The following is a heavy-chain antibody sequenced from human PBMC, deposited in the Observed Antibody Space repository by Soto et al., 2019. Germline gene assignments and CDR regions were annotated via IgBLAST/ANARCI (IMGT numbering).Heavy chain of an antibody. CDR1: GFTFTNYA. Sequence: PGGSLRLSCAASGFTFTNYAMTWVRQTPGKGLEWVSGISASGGLKYYADSVGGRFTVSRDNSKNILYLQMDNLRDEDTALYYCAREVGAPSGWLDPWGQGTQVTVSS. CDR2: ISASGGLK. D-gene: IGHD3-3*01. J-gene: IGHJ5*02. CDR3: AREVGAPSGWLDP. V-gene: IGHV3-23*01.